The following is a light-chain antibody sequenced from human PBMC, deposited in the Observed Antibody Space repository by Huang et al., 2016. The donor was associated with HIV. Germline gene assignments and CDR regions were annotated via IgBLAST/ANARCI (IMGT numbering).Light chain of an antibody. V-gene: IGKV1-5*03. CDR2: RAS. J-gene: IGKJ2*01. CDR3: QQYNTYLHT. CDR1: QNINTW. Sequence: DIQMTQSPSTLSASVGDRVTITCRASQNINTWLAWYQQKPGKAPDLLIYRASSLQVCVPSRFTGSGSGTEFTLTITSLQPDDLGTYYCQQYNTYLHTFGQGTKLEI.